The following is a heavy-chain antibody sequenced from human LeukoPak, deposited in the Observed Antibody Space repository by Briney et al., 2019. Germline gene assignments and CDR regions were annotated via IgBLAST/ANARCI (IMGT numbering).Heavy chain of an antibody. J-gene: IGHJ4*02. CDR3: ARGQGTVTTH. V-gene: IGHV4-34*01. D-gene: IGHD4-11*01. CDR2: INHSGSA. Sequence: SATLSLTCAVSGGSFSGYYWTWIRPPPGKGLEWIGEINHSGSANYNPPLMSRVTISLDTSKNHFSLNLSSVTAADTAVYYCARGQGTVTTHWGQGTLVTVSS. CDR1: GGSFSGYY.